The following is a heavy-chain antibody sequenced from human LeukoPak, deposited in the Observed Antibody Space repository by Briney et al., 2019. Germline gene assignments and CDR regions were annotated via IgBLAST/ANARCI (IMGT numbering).Heavy chain of an antibody. CDR1: GFTFNNYA. Sequence: PGGSLRLSCAASGFTFNNYAMSWVRQAPGRGLEWVSVISGSGPTTYYADSVKGRFTISRDNSKNTLYLQMNSLRAEDTATYYCAKDRDTMFRGVGYYFDYWGQGTLVTVSS. V-gene: IGHV3-23*01. J-gene: IGHJ4*02. D-gene: IGHD3-10*01. CDR2: ISGSGPTT. CDR3: AKDRDTMFRGVGYYFDY.